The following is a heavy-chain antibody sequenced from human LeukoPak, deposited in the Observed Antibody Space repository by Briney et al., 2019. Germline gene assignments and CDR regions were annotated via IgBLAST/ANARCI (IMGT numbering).Heavy chain of an antibody. CDR1: GFTFTTYY. Sequence: GGSLRLSCAASGFTFTTYYMTWVRQAPGKGLEWVANINQDGSQRIYVDSVKGGFTLSRDNAKNSLYLQMNSLRAEDTAVYYCARENWANDYWGQGTLVTVSS. J-gene: IGHJ4*02. CDR2: INQDGSQR. CDR3: ARENWANDY. D-gene: IGHD7-27*01. V-gene: IGHV3-7*01.